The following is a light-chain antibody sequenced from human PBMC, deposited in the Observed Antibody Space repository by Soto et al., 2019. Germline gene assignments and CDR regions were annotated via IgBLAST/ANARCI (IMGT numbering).Light chain of an antibody. Sequence: QSALTQPASVSGSPGQSITISCTGTSSDVGGYNYVSWYQQHPGKAPKLMIYGVSHRPSGVSIRFSGSKSGNTASLTISGLQAEDEADYYCSSYSMSTSYVFGTGTKLTVL. CDR3: SSYSMSTSYV. J-gene: IGLJ1*01. V-gene: IGLV2-14*01. CDR2: GVS. CDR1: SSDVGGYNY.